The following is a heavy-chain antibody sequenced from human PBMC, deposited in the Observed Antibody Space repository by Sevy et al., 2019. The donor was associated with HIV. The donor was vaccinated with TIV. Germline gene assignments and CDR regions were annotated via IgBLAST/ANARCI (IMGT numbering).Heavy chain of an antibody. CDR2: ISSSGSTI. J-gene: IGHJ4*02. CDR1: GFTFSDYY. V-gene: IGHV3-11*01. D-gene: IGHD3-22*01. CDR3: ARDYYDSSGYYYGGGLDY. Sequence: GGSLRLSCAASGFTFSDYYMSWIRQAPGKGLEWVSYISSSGSTIYYADSVKGRFTISRDNAKNSLYLQMNSLGAEDTAVYYCARDYYDSSGYYYGGGLDYWGQGTLVTVSS.